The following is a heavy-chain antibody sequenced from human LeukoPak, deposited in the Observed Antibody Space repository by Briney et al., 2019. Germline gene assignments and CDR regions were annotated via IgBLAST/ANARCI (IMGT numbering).Heavy chain of an antibody. CDR3: ARDGDDGSSYYSDY. J-gene: IGHJ4*02. V-gene: IGHV3-7*03. Sequence: GGSLRLSCAASGFIFSNYAMSWVRQAPGKGLEWVANINQDGSGKYYVDSVKGRFTISRDNAKNSLYLQMNSLRAEDTAVYYCARDGDDGSSYYSDYWGQGTLVTVSS. CDR1: GFIFSNYA. D-gene: IGHD3-22*01. CDR2: INQDGSGK.